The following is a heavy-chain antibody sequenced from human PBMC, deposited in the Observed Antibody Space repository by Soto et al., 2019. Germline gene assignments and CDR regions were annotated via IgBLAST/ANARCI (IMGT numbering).Heavy chain of an antibody. J-gene: IGHJ3*02. CDR3: ARDREYCSSTSCYAFLAFDI. CDR2: IWYDGSNK. Sequence: GGSLRLSCAASGFTFSSYGMHWVRQAPGKGLEWVAVIWYDGSNKYYADSVKGRFTISRDNSKNTLYLQMNSLRAEDTAVYYCARDREYCSSTSCYAFLAFDIWGQGTMVTVSS. CDR1: GFTFSSYG. V-gene: IGHV3-33*01. D-gene: IGHD2-2*01.